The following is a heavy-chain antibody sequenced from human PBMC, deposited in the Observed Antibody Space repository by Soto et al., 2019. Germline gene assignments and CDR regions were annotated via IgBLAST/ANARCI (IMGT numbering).Heavy chain of an antibody. V-gene: IGHV1-2*02. CDR1: GYTFTAYY. D-gene: IGHD5-18*01. Sequence: GASVKVSCKASGYTFTAYYMHWVRQAPGQGLEWMGWINPHSGGKNYAQKFQGRVTMTRDTSISTAYTDLSSLRSDDTAVYYCARSGRGDSYGYFDYWGQGTLVTRLL. CDR2: INPHSGGK. CDR3: ARSGRGDSYGYFDY. J-gene: IGHJ4*02.